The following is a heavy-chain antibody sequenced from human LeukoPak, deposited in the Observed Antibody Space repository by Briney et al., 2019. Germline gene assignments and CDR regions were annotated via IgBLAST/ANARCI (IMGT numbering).Heavy chain of an antibody. J-gene: IGHJ4*02. CDR2: IYYSGST. Sequence: SETLSLTCTVSGGSISSYYWSWIRQPPGKGLEWIGYIYYSGSTNYNPSLKSRVTISVDTSKNQFSLKLSSVTAADTAVYYCVKYQPYYFDYWGQGTLVTVSS. CDR1: GGSISSYY. CDR3: VKYQPYYFDY. V-gene: IGHV4-59*01. D-gene: IGHD2-2*01.